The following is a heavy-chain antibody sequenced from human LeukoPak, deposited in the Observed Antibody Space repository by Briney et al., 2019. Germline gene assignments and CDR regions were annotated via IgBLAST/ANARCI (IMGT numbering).Heavy chain of an antibody. J-gene: IGHJ4*02. V-gene: IGHV3-48*01. CDR1: GFNITSNY. D-gene: IGHD2-2*02. CDR2: ISSSSSTI. Sequence: PGGSLRLSCAASGFNITSNYMNWVRQAPGKGLEWVSYISSSSSTIYYADSVKGRFTISRDNAKNSLYLQMNSLRAEDTAVYYCASLGCSSTSCYNYWGQGTLVTVSS. CDR3: ASLGCSSTSCYNY.